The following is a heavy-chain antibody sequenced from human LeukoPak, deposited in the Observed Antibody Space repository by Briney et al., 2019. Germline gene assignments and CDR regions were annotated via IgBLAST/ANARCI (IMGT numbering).Heavy chain of an antibody. V-gene: IGHV1-2*02. Sequence: GASVKVSCKASGYTFTGYYTHWVRQAPGQGLEWMGWINPNSGGTNYAQKFQGRVTMTRDTSISTAYMELSRLRSDDTAVYYCARGSRAKLQRPYYYYMDVWGKGTTVTVSS. CDR3: ARGSRAKLQRPYYYYMDV. J-gene: IGHJ6*03. CDR1: GYTFTGYY. D-gene: IGHD4-11*01. CDR2: INPNSGGT.